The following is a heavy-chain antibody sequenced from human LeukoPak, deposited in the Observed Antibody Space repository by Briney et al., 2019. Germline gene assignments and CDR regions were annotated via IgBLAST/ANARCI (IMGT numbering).Heavy chain of an antibody. J-gene: IGHJ4*02. Sequence: GGSLRLSCAASRFTFTTFWMNWVRQVPGKGLVWVSLINPDGGTTTYADSVKGRFTISRDNAKNTVYMQMNSLRGEDTAVYYCARDLRGSPDGGGQGTLVTVS. V-gene: IGHV3-74*01. D-gene: IGHD3-16*01. CDR1: RFTFTTFW. CDR2: INPDGGTT. CDR3: ARDLRGSPDG.